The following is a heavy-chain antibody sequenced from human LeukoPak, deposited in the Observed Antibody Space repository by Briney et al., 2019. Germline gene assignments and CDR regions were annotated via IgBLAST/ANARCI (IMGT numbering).Heavy chain of an antibody. CDR1: GFTFSNYV. CDR3: AKDETYYYGSGSKPPYFDY. Sequence: GGSLRLSCAASGFTFSNYVMSWVRQAPGKGLEWVSTIGGSGGSTYYADSVKGRFTISRDNSKKTLYLQMNSLRAEDTAVYYCAKDETYYYGSGSKPPYFDYWGQGTLVTVSS. V-gene: IGHV3-23*01. D-gene: IGHD3-10*01. CDR2: IGGSGGST. J-gene: IGHJ4*02.